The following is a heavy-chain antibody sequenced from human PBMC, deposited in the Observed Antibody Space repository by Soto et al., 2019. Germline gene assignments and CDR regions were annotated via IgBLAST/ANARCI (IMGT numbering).Heavy chain of an antibody. Sequence: VQLLESGGGLVQPGGSLRLSCAASGFRFITRAMSWVRQAPGKGLEWVASIRPGGDTTYYADSVKGRFAVSRDNSNVTLYLQMDSLRVEDTAIYYCTTHEEGAPWAGGFDSWGQGTLVTVSS. V-gene: IGHV3-23*01. D-gene: IGHD1-26*01. CDR1: GFRFITRA. CDR2: IRPGGDTT. CDR3: TTHEEGAPWAGGFDS. J-gene: IGHJ5*01.